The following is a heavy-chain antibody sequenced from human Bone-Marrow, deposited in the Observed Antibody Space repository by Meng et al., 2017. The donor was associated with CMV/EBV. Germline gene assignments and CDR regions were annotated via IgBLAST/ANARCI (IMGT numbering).Heavy chain of an antibody. J-gene: IGHJ4*02. CDR2: IIPIFGTA. Sequence: SVKVSCKASGGTFSSYAISWVRQAPGQGLEWMGGIIPIFGTANYAQKFQGRVTITTDESTSTAYVELSSLRSEDTAVYYCARPGGYDGGFDYWGQGTLVTVSS. CDR3: ARPGGYDGGFDY. V-gene: IGHV1-69*05. CDR1: GGTFSSYA. D-gene: IGHD5-12*01.